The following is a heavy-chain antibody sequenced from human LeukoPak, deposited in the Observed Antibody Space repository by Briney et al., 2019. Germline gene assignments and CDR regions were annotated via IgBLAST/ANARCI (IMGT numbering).Heavy chain of an antibody. CDR3: ARDVRNYYDRSGYYSALAY. Sequence: GGSLRLSCAASGFTFNSYAMHWVRQAPGRGLEWVAVISYDGSNKYYADSVKGRFTISRDNSKNALYLQMNSLRADDTAVYYCARDVRNYYDRSGYYSALAYWGQGTLVTVSS. J-gene: IGHJ4*02. V-gene: IGHV3-30-3*01. CDR1: GFTFNSYA. D-gene: IGHD3-22*01. CDR2: ISYDGSNK.